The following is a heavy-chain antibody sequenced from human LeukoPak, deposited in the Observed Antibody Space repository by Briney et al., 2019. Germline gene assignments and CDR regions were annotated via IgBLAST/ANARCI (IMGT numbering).Heavy chain of an antibody. CDR2: IYSGGST. Sequence: PGGSLRLSCAASGFTVSSNYMSWVRQAPGKGLEWVSVIYSGGSTYYADSVKGRFTISRDNSKNTLYLQMNSLRAEDTAVYYCAKAGRGYPDYYFDYWGQGTLVTVSS. D-gene: IGHD5-12*01. CDR1: GFTVSSNY. J-gene: IGHJ4*02. V-gene: IGHV3-53*05. CDR3: AKAGRGYPDYYFDY.